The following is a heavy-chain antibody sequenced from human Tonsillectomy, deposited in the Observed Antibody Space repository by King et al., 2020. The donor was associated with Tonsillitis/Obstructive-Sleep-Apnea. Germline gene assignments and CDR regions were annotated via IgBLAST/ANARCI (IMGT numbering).Heavy chain of an antibody. CDR1: VGTFSSYA. V-gene: IGHV1-69*01. CDR3: ARQVGYSYGYKYYFDY. Sequence: VQLVESGAEVKKPGSSVKVSCKASVGTFSSYAISWVRQAPGQVREWMGGVIPIFGTANYAQKFQGRVTITADESTSTAYMELSSLRSEDTAVYYCARQVGYSYGYKYYFDYWGQGTLVTVSS. D-gene: IGHD5-18*01. J-gene: IGHJ4*02. CDR2: VIPIFGTA.